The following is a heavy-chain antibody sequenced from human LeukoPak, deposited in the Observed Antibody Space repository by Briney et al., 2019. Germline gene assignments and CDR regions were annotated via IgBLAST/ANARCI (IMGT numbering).Heavy chain of an antibody. D-gene: IGHD5-18*01. J-gene: IGHJ4*02. CDR3: ATVDTAMAPFYY. CDR1: GGTFSSYA. Sequence: SVKVSCKASGGTFSSYAISWVRQAPGQGLECMGGIIPIFGTANYAQKFQGGVTITADESTSTAYMELSSLRSEDTAVYYCATVDTAMAPFYYWGQGTLVTVSS. V-gene: IGHV1-69*13. CDR2: IIPIFGTA.